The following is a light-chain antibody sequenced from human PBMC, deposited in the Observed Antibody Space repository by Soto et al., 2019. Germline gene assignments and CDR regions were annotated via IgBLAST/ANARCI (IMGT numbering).Light chain of an antibody. Sequence: EFVLTQSPGTLSLSPGERATLACRASQTIRNNYLAWYQQKPGQAPRLLIYDASSRATGIPDRFRGGGSGTDFTLTISRLEPEHFAVYYCQQFSSYPLTFGGGTKVEIK. V-gene: IGKV3-20*01. J-gene: IGKJ4*01. CDR2: DAS. CDR1: QTIRNNY. CDR3: QQFSSYPLT.